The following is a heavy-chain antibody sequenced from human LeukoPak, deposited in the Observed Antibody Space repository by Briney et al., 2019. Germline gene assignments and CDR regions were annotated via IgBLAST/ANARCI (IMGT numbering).Heavy chain of an antibody. J-gene: IGHJ3*02. D-gene: IGHD5-18*01. CDR3: ARGTGQYNYGHRGAFDT. CDR2: IYPGDSDT. V-gene: IGHV5-51*01. CDR1: GYTFTNYW. Sequence: GESLQISCKGSGYTFTNYWIGWVRQMPGKGLECMGIIYPGDSDTRYSPSFQGQVTISADKSISTAYLQWSSLKASDTAMYHCARGTGQYNYGHRGAFDTWGQGTMVTVSS.